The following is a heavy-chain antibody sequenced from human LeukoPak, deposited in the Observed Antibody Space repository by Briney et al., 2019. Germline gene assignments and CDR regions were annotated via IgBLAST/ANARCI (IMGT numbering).Heavy chain of an antibody. CDR1: EFTFSAYG. Sequence: PGGSLRLSCVASEFTFSAYGMSWVRQAPGTGLEWVLSISGSGSSIHYKESVRGRFTISRDNSGNSIYLQMYSLRAEDTAVYYCARDQDPSYYDFWSGYYVVWGQGTTVTVSS. J-gene: IGHJ6*02. CDR2: ISGSGSSI. D-gene: IGHD3-3*01. V-gene: IGHV3-21*01. CDR3: ARDQDPSYYDFWSGYYVV.